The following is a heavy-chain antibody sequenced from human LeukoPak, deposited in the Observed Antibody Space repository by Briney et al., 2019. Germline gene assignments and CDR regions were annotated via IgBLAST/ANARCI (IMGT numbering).Heavy chain of an antibody. CDR1: GGSFSGYQ. CDR2: ISHTGST. CDR3: AGAVVMTPMGFWYFDL. V-gene: IGHV4-34*01. D-gene: IGHD2-21*02. J-gene: IGHJ2*01. Sequence: TSETLSLTCGVYGGSFSGYQWSWIRHSPGKGLEWIGEISHTGSTKYNPSLKSRVTISGDTSKNQFSLKLTSVTAADTAVYYCAGAVVMTPMGFWYFDLWGRGILVTISS.